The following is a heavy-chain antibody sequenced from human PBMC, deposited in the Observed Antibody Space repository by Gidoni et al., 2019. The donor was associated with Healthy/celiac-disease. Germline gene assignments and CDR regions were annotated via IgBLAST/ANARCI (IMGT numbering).Heavy chain of an antibody. V-gene: IGHV4-34*01. J-gene: IGHJ5*02. CDR2: INHSGST. Sequence: QVQLQQWGAGLLKPSETLSLTSAVYGGSFSGYYWSWIPQPPGTGLEWIGEINHSGSTNYNPSLKSRVTISVDTSKNQFSLKLSSVTAADTAVYYCARTPRNWFDPWGQGTLVTVSS. CDR3: ARTPRNWFDP. CDR1: GGSFSGYY.